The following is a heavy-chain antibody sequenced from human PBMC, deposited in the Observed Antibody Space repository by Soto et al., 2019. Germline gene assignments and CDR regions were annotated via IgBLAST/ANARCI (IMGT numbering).Heavy chain of an antibody. J-gene: IGHJ4*02. CDR2: TRNKANRYTT. D-gene: IGHD2-15*01. V-gene: IGHV3-72*01. CDR1: GFTFSDHY. Sequence: CLRLSCAPCGFTFSDHYMDWVRQPPGQGLEWVGLTRNKANRYTTIYAASVEGRFTIQRDDSKNSLYMQMKSLKSEDTAVYYCAGDRGGSYFATFDYWGQGALVTVSS. CDR3: AGDRGGSYFATFDY.